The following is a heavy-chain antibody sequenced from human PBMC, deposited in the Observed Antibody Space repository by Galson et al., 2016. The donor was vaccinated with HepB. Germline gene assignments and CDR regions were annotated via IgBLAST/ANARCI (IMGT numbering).Heavy chain of an antibody. CDR3: ARVLGGLVVVAAKGSFDI. CDR2: ISSYRGDK. Sequence: SVKVSCKASGYSFSSFGISWVRQAPGQGLEWLGWISSYRGDKQYGQKFQGRVTMTADASTSTAYMELRNLRSDDTAVYYCARVLGGLVVVAAKGSFDIWGQGTMVIASS. CDR1: GYSFSSFG. V-gene: IGHV1-18*01. D-gene: IGHD2-15*01. J-gene: IGHJ3*02.